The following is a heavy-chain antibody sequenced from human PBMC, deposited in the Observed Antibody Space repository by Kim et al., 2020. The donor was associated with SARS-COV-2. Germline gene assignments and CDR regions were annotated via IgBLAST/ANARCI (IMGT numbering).Heavy chain of an antibody. V-gene: IGHV3-73*01. CDR2: IRSKANSYAT. J-gene: IGHJ6*02. D-gene: IGHD3-22*01. CDR1: GFTFSGSA. Sequence: GGSLRLSCAASGFTFSGSAMHWVRQASGKGLEWVGRIRSKANSYATAYAASVKGRFTISRDDSKNTAYLQMNSLKTEDTAVYYCTRRGGDSSGQPFYGMDVWGQGTTVTVSS. CDR3: TRRGGDSSGQPFYGMDV.